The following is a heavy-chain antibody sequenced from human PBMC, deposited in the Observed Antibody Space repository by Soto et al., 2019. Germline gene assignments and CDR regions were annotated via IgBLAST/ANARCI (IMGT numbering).Heavy chain of an antibody. D-gene: IGHD6-19*01. CDR1: GYTFTSHG. J-gene: IGHJ4*02. CDR2: IRPYSGHT. Sequence: QVQLVQSGPEVKKPGTSVKVSCKASGYTFTSHGISWVRQAPGQGLEWMGWIRPYSGHTNYTQKLQDRVTMTTDTSTGTAYIELRRLRSHDTAMYYCARVVEQWLVFYYFEYWGQGTLVTVSS. V-gene: IGHV1-18*04. CDR3: ARVVEQWLVFYYFEY.